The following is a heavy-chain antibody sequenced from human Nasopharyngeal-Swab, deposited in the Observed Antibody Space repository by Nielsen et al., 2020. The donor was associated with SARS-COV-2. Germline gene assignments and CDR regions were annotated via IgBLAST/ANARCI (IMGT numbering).Heavy chain of an antibody. Sequence: GESLKISCAASGFTFSSYAMSWVRQAPGKGLEWVSVIYSSGSSTYYADSVKGRFTISRDNSKNTLYLQMNSLRAEDTAVYYCAKDRKITIIGVVTHPYYGMDVWGQGTTVTVSS. CDR3: AKDRKITIIGVVTHPYYGMDV. J-gene: IGHJ6*02. CDR1: GFTFSSYA. D-gene: IGHD3-3*01. CDR2: IYSSGSST. V-gene: IGHV3-23*03.